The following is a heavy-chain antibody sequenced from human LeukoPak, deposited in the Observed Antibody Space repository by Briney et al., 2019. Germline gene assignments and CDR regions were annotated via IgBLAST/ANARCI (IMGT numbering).Heavy chain of an antibody. Sequence: NSSETLSLTCTVSGGSITTTGHYWGWIRQPPGKGLEWIGIVDYRERNTYNPSLKSRVTISADISRNQFSLRLSSVTATDTAVYYYANYVSRTMRDYWGQGTLVTVSS. CDR3: ANYVSRTMRDY. CDR1: GGSITTTGHY. D-gene: IGHD3-16*01. V-gene: IGHV4-39*01. J-gene: IGHJ4*02. CDR2: VDYRERN.